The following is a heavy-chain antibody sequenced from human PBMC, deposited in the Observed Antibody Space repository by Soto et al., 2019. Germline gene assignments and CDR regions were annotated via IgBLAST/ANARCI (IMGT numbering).Heavy chain of an antibody. V-gene: IGHV1-18*01. CDR1: GYTFTSYG. CDR2: ISAYNGNT. CDR3: ARVPQWLVRDYYFDY. D-gene: IGHD6-19*01. Sequence: GASVKVSCKASGYTFTSYGISWVRQAPGQGLERMGWISAYNGNTNYAQKLQGRVTMTTDTPTSTAYMELRSLRSDDTAVYYCARVPQWLVRDYYFDYWGQGTLVTVSS. J-gene: IGHJ4*02.